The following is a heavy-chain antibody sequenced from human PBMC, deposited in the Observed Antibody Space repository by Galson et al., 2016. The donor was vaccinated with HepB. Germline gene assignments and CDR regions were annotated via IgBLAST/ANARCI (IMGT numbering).Heavy chain of an antibody. CDR2: IDGDGSTT. Sequence: SLRLSCAASEFTFSTYWMHWVRQAPGKGLVWVSRIDGDGSTTIYADSVKGRFTITRDNAKNTLYQQMNSLRAEDTAVYYCARDRHYYDNSGYPQPYWFFDLWGRGTLVTVSS. CDR3: ARDRHYYDNSGYPQPYWFFDL. V-gene: IGHV3-74*01. J-gene: IGHJ2*01. D-gene: IGHD3-22*01. CDR1: EFTFSTYW.